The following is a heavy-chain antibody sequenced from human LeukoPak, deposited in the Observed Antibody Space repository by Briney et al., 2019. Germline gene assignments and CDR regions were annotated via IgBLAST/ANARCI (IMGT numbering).Heavy chain of an antibody. CDR1: GGSISSGSHY. V-gene: IGHV4-31*03. CDR3: ARAPYGSGSYYNDANWFDP. Sequence: SQTLSLTCTVSGGSISSGSHYWSWIRQHPGKGLEWIGYIYYSGSTYYNPSLRSRVNISVDTSKNQFSLKLNSVTAADTAVCYCARAPYGSGSYYNDANWFDPWGQGTLVTVSS. CDR2: IYYSGST. D-gene: IGHD3-10*01. J-gene: IGHJ5*02.